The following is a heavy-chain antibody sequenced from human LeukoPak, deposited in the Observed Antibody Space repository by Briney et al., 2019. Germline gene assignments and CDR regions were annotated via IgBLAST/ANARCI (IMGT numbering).Heavy chain of an antibody. CDR2: IYYSGST. CDR3: ATTEAAADLYYFDY. V-gene: IGHV4-59*08. CDR1: GGSISSYY. J-gene: IGHJ4*02. Sequence: PSETLSLTCTVSGGSISSYYWSWIRQPPGKGLEWIGYIYYSGSTNYNPSLKSRVTISVDTSKNQFSLKLSSVTAADTAVYYCATTEAAADLYYFDYWGQGTLVTVSA. D-gene: IGHD6-13*01.